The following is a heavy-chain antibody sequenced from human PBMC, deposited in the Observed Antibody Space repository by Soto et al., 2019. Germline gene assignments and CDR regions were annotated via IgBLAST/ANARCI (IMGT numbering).Heavy chain of an antibody. V-gene: IGHV1-3*01. CDR1: GYTFTSYA. D-gene: IGHD3-22*01. CDR2: INAGNGNT. Sequence: ASVKVSCKASGYTFTSYAMHWVRQAPGQRLEWMGWINAGNGNTKYSQKFQGRVTITRDTSASTAYMELSSLRSEDTAVYYCAREDSSGYFNFDIWGQGTMVTVSS. J-gene: IGHJ3*02. CDR3: AREDSSGYFNFDI.